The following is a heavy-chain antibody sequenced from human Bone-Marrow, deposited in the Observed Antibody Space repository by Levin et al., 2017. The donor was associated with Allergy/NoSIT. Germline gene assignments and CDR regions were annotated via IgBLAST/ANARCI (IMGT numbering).Heavy chain of an antibody. CDR1: GFTVSSNY. Sequence: PGGSLRLSCAASGFTVSSNYMSWVRQAPGKGLEWVSVIYSGGSTYYADSVKGRFTISRDNSKNTLYLQMNSLRAEDTAVYYCARFDWLFSNFDYWGQGTLVTVSS. J-gene: IGHJ4*02. CDR3: ARFDWLFSNFDY. CDR2: IYSGGST. D-gene: IGHD3-9*01. V-gene: IGHV3-53*01.